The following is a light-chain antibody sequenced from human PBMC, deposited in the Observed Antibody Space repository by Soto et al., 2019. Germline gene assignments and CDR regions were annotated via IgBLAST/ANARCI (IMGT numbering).Light chain of an antibody. CDR3: QQSDSYPYT. Sequence: DIQMTQSPSSLSVSVGDRVTITCRASQSITNYLNWYQQKPGKAPKLLVYAASSLQSGVPSRFSGDGSGTDFTLTISSLQPEDFASYYCQQSDSYPYTCGQRTKLEI. CDR2: AAS. V-gene: IGKV1-39*01. CDR1: QSITNY. J-gene: IGKJ2*01.